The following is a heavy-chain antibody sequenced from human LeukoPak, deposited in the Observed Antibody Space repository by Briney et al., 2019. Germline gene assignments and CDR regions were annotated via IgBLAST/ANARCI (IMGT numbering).Heavy chain of an antibody. CDR3: AREGMSSSWLPFDY. J-gene: IGHJ4*02. V-gene: IGHV4-31*03. Sequence: PSQTLSLTCTVSGGSISSGGYYWSWIRQHPGKGLEWIGYIYYSGSTYYNPSLKSRVTISVDTSKNQFSLKLSSVTAADTAVYYCAREGMSSSWLPFDYWGQGTLVTVSS. D-gene: IGHD6-13*01. CDR2: IYYSGST. CDR1: GGSISSGGYY.